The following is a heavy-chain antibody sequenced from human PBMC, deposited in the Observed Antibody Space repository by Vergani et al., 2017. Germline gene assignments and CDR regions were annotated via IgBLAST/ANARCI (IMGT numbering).Heavy chain of an antibody. Sequence: EVQLLESGGGLVQPGGSLRLSCAASGFTFSSYAMSWVRQAPGKGLEWVSAISGSGGSTYYADSVKGRITISRDNSKNTLYLQMNSLRAEDTAVYYCATGSEVDSSGDYYWGDAFDIWGQGTMVTVSS. CDR1: GFTFSSYA. CDR3: ATGSEVDSSGDYYWGDAFDI. CDR2: ISGSGGST. D-gene: IGHD3-22*01. V-gene: IGHV3-23*01. J-gene: IGHJ3*02.